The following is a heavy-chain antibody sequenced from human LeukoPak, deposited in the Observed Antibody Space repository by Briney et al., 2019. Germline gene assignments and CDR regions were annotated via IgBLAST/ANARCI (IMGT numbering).Heavy chain of an antibody. CDR3: AKPRAMTTGVGRYFDL. J-gene: IGHJ2*01. V-gene: IGHV3-23*01. CDR2: ISGGGEDT. Sequence: PGGSLRLSCAASGFTFTSYAMSWIRQAPGKGLEWVSAISGGGEDTYYPDSVKGRFTISRDNSKNTLYLQMNSLRAEDTAIYYRAKPRAMTTGVGRYFDLWGRGTLVTVSS. D-gene: IGHD1-1*01. CDR1: GFTFTSYA.